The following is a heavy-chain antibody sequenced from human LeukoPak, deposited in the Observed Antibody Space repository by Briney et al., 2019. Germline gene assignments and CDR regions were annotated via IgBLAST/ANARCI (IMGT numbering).Heavy chain of an antibody. D-gene: IGHD5-12*01. CDR2: ISSSGSTI. CDR1: GFTFSSYE. Sequence: PGGSLRLSCAASGFTFSSYEMNWVRQAPGKGLEWVSYISSSGSTIYYADSVKGRFTISRDNAKNSPYLQMNSLRAEDTAVYYCARDGYDNAFDIWGQGTMVTISS. J-gene: IGHJ3*02. CDR3: ARDGYDNAFDI. V-gene: IGHV3-48*03.